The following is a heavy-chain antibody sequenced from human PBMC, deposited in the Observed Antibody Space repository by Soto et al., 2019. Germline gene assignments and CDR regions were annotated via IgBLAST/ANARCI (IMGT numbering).Heavy chain of an antibody. CDR3: AREYKAMVRGVYYYYGMDV. J-gene: IGHJ6*02. CDR2: ISAYNGNT. V-gene: IGHV1-18*01. Sequence: QVQLVQSGAEVKKPGASVKVSCKASGYTFTSYGISWVRQAPGQGLEWMGWISAYNGNTNYAQKLQGRVTMTTDTSTSTAYMELRSLRSDDTAVYYCAREYKAMVRGVYYYYGMDVWGQGTTVTVSS. D-gene: IGHD3-10*01. CDR1: GYTFTSYG.